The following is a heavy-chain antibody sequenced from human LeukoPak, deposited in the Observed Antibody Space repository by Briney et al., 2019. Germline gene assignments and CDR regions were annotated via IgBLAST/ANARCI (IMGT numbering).Heavy chain of an antibody. CDR2: ISYDATNK. Sequence: RGSLILSCAASGFTFSSSDMHWVRQAPGKGLEWVAVISYDATNKYYADSVKGRFTLSRDNSKNTLYLQTNTLRDEDTAVYYCARDLALAAPGISYYFYGMNVWGQGTTVTVSS. D-gene: IGHD6-13*01. CDR3: ARDLALAAPGISYYFYGMNV. V-gene: IGHV3-30*03. J-gene: IGHJ6*02. CDR1: GFTFSSSD.